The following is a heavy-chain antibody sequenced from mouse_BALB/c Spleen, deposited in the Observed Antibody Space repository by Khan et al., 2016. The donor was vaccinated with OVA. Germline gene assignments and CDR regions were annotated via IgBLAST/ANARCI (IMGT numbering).Heavy chain of an antibody. CDR3: TNGNDRWFAF. V-gene: IGHV5-9-1*01. CDR2: ISSAATYT. J-gene: IGHJ3*01. CDR1: GFTFSSFV. D-gene: IGHD1-1*01. Sequence: EVELVESRGVLLEPGGSRKLSCAASGFTFSSFVMSWVRQTPEKRLEWVATISSAATYTYYPDSVKGRFTISRDNAKNTLYPQMNSLRSDDTAIYYCTNGNDRWFAFWGPGTLVTVST.